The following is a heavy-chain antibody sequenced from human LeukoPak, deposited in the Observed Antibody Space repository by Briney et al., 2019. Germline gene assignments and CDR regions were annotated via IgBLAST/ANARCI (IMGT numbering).Heavy chain of an antibody. D-gene: IGHD3-3*01. CDR2: INPSGGST. CDR3: ARGPRFLEWPSAYYYYYMDV. V-gene: IGHV1-46*01. CDR1: GYTFTSYY. J-gene: IGHJ6*03. Sequence: ASVKVSCKASGYTFTSYYMHWVRQAPGQGLEWMGIINPSGGSTSYAQKFQGRVTMTRDTSTSTVYMELSSLRSDDTAVYYCARGPRFLEWPSAYYYYYMDVWGKGTTVTISS.